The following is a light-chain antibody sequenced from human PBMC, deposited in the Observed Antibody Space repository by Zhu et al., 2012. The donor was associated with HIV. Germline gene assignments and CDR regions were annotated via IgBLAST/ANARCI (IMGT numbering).Light chain of an antibody. CDR3: QQYGRSPLT. V-gene: IGKV3-20*01. J-gene: IGKJ4*01. Sequence: PGERATLSCRASQTVAKDYLAWYQKKVGQPPRLLTHGASTRATGIPDRFSGSGSGTDFTLTISRLEPEDFAVYYCQQYGRSPLTFGGGTRVEIK. CDR1: QTVAKDY. CDR2: GAS.